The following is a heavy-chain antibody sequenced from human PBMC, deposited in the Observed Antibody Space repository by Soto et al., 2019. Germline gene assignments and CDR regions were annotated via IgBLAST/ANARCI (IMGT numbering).Heavy chain of an antibody. CDR1: GFPFTDYP. J-gene: IGHJ3*02. CDR2: ISYDGTNK. Sequence: QVQLVESGGGVVQPGRSLRLSCAASGFPFTDYPLHWVRQAPGKGLEWVAIISYDGTNKYYADSVKGRFTISRDISKNTLYLQMNSLRPADTAVYYCARDRNSGVFDIWGQGTTVTVSS. CDR3: ARDRNSGVFDI. D-gene: IGHD6-25*01. V-gene: IGHV3-30-3*01.